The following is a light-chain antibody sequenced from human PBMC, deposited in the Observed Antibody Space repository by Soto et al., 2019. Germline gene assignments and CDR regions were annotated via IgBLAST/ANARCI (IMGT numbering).Light chain of an antibody. V-gene: IGLV2-8*01. CDR1: SSDIGGYNS. CDR3: SSYTDRKNLV. J-gene: IGLJ1*01. CDR2: DVN. Sequence: QSVLTQSPSASGSPGQSVTISCTGTSSDIGGYNSVSWYQQHPGKAPKVMIYDVNKRPSGVPDRFSGSKSGNTASLTVSALRAEDEADYYCSSYTDRKNLVFGTGTKVTVL.